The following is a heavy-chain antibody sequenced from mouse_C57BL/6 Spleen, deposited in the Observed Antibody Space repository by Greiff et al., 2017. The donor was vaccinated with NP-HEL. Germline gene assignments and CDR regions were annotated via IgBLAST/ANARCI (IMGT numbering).Heavy chain of an antibody. CDR2: VSGGGGNT. D-gene: IGHD2-1*01. CDR1: GFTFSSYT. V-gene: IGHV5-9*01. J-gene: IGHJ2*01. Sequence: EVKLVESGGGLVKPGGSLKLSCAASGFTFSSYTMSWVRQTPEKRLEWVATVSGGGGNTYYPDSVKGRFTISRDNAKNTLYLQMSSLRSEDTALYYCASQIYYGNYPFDYWGQGTTLTVSS. CDR3: ASQIYYGNYPFDY.